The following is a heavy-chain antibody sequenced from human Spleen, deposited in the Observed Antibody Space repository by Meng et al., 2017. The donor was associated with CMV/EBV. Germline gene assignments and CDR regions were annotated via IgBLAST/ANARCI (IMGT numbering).Heavy chain of an antibody. CDR1: GYSFADYN. CDR2: INPNSGGT. V-gene: IGHV1-2*02. J-gene: IGHJ5*02. CDR3: ARGDVVDVVVVPRGFDP. D-gene: IGHD2-15*01. Sequence: ASVKVSCKASGYSFADYNIHWFRQAPGQGLEWMGWINPNSGGTNYAQKFQGRVTMTRDTSISTAYMELSSLRSDDTAVYYCARGDVVDVVVVPRGFDPWGQGTLVTVSS.